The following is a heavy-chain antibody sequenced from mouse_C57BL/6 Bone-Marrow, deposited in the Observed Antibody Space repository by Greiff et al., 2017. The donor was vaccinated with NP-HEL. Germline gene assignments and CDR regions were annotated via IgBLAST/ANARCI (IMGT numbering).Heavy chain of an antibody. Sequence: EVKLMESGGGLVQPKGSLKLSCAASGFTFNTYAMHWVRQAPGKGLEWVARLRSKSSNYATYYADSVKDRFTISRDDSQSMLYLQMNNLKTEDTAMYYCVRGAVVATWYFDVWGTGTTVTVSS. CDR3: VRGAVVATWYFDV. V-gene: IGHV10-3*01. J-gene: IGHJ1*03. CDR1: GFTFNTYA. CDR2: LRSKSSNYAT. D-gene: IGHD1-1*01.